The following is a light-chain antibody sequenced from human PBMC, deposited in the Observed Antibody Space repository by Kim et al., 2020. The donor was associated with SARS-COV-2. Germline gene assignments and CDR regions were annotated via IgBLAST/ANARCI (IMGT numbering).Light chain of an antibody. V-gene: IGKV2-28*01. CDR2: VGS. J-gene: IGKJ4*01. CDR3: MQALQTPFT. Sequence: EPASNSCRSTQGLLHRNGDQYLDWDLQKPGQSPQLLIYVGSKRDSGVPDRFSGSGSGTDFTLKITRVEADDSGIYFCMQALQTPFTFGGGTKLEI. CDR1: QGLLHRNGDQY.